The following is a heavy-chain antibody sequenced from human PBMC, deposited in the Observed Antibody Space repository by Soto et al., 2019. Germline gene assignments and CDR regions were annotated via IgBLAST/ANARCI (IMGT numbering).Heavy chain of an antibody. Sequence: PGESLKIFCKGSVYSFTSHWIGWVRQMPGKGLEYMGIIWPGDSDTRYSPSFQGQVTISADKSTSTAYLQWSSLKASATAMYYCARPFDSSGWFDSWGQGTLVTVSS. CDR2: IWPGDSDT. CDR3: ARPFDSSGWFDS. D-gene: IGHD6-19*01. V-gene: IGHV5-51*01. J-gene: IGHJ5*01. CDR1: VYSFTSHW.